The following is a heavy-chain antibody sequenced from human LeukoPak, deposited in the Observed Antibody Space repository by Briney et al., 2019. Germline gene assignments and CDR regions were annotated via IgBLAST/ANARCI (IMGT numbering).Heavy chain of an antibody. CDR3: ARVFEEYCSGGSCYLLYY. D-gene: IGHD2-15*01. CDR2: INPNSGGT. Sequence: GASVKVSCKASGYTFTGYYMHWVRQAPGQGLEWMGWINPNSGGTNYAQKFQGRVTMTRDTSISTAYMELSSLRSEDTAVYYCARVFEEYCSGGSCYLLYYWGQGTLVTVSS. V-gene: IGHV1-2*02. J-gene: IGHJ4*02. CDR1: GYTFTGYY.